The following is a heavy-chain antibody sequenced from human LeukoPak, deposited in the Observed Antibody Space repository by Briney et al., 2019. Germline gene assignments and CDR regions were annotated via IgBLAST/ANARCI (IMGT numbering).Heavy chain of an antibody. Sequence: SQTLSLTCAIFGDSISSNSSWNWIRQSPSRGLEWLGRTFYRSKWYNDYAVSVKSRITINPDTSKNQVSLQLNSVTPEDTAVYYCARETSFRYYDIWSGWDYWGQGTLVTVSS. J-gene: IGHJ4*02. CDR3: ARETSFRYYDIWSGWDY. CDR1: GDSISSNSS. CDR2: TFYRSKWYN. V-gene: IGHV6-1*01. D-gene: IGHD3-3*01.